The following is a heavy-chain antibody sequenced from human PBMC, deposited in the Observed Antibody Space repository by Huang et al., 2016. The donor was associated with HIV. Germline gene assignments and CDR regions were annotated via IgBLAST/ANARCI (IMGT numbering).Heavy chain of an antibody. CDR1: EYTLTELS. CDR3: ATGFDVFFDF. Sequence: QVQLVQSRAEVKKPGASVKVSCKVSEYTLTELSRHWVRQPPGKGLEWMGGLDTEMGETIYAQKCQGRVTMTEDTSTETAFMELSGLRPEDTAVYYCATGFDVFFDFWGQGTLVTVSS. J-gene: IGHJ4*02. V-gene: IGHV1-24*01. D-gene: IGHD3-9*01. CDR2: LDTEMGET.